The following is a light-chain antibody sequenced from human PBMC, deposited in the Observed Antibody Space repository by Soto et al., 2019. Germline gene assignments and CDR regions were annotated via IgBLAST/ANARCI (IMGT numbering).Light chain of an antibody. CDR3: LPYIAFPPT. J-gene: IGKJ5*01. V-gene: IGKV1-16*02. Sequence: DIQMTQSPSSLCASVGDRVTLTCRASQDISNHLAWFHQKPGKAPKSLIYSASPLQSGVTSKFSGGGYGTEFTLTISSLQPEDFATYYCLPYIAFPPTVGQGTRLEIK. CDR2: SAS. CDR1: QDISNH.